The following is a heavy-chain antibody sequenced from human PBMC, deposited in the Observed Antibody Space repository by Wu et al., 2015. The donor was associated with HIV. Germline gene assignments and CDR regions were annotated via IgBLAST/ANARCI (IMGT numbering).Heavy chain of an antibody. J-gene: IGHJ1*01. D-gene: IGHD1-26*01. CDR2: INPNSGGS. CDR3: TKDYGIVGSTLPEYFQH. V-gene: IGHV1-2*02. Sequence: VQLMQSGAEVKKPWGLSEVSCKTSGYTFTDNYIHWVRQAPGQGLEWMGWINPNSGGSKSPQKFQGRVTMTRDTSVSTVYLELTRLKFDDTAIYYCTKDYGIVGSTLPEYFQHWGQGTLVTVSS. CDR1: GYTFTDNY.